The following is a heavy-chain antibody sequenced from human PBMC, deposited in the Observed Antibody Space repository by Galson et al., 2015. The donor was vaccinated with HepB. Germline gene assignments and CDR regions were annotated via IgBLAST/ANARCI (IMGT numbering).Heavy chain of an antibody. CDR1: GFIVSNNY. V-gene: IGHV3-66*01. CDR3: ARNYGGNPAAFDI. D-gene: IGHD4-23*01. Sequence: SLRLSCAASGFIVSNNYMSWVRQAPGKGLQWVSIIYTGGNTYYADSVKGRFTISRDHSKNTLFLQMESLRAEDTAVYYCARNYGGNPAAFDIWGQGTMVTVSS. CDR2: IYTGGNT. J-gene: IGHJ3*02.